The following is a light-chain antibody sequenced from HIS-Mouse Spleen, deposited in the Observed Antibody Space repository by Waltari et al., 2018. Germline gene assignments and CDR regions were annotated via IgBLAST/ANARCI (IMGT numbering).Light chain of an antibody. CDR1: KSVLYSSNTKNY. Sequence: DIVMTQSPDSLAVSLGERATIHCKSSKSVLYSSNTKNYLAWYQQKPGQPPKLLIYWASTRESGVPDRFSGSGSGTDFTLTISSLQAEDVAVYYCQQYYSTPYTFGQGTKLEIK. CDR2: WAS. CDR3: QQYYSTPYT. J-gene: IGKJ2*01. V-gene: IGKV4-1*01.